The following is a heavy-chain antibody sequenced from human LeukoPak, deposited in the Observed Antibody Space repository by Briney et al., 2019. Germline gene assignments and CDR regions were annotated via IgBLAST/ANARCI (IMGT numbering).Heavy chain of an antibody. D-gene: IGHD6-13*01. CDR2: ISGSGGST. J-gene: IGHJ4*02. CDR3: AKDQTRIAAAGTSGY. V-gene: IGHV3-23*01. Sequence: HSGGSLRLSCAASGFTFSSYAMSWVRQAPGKGLEWVSAISGSGGSTYYADSVKGRFTISRDNSKNTLYLQMNSLRAEDTAVYYCAKDQTRIAAAGTSGYWGQGTLVTVSS. CDR1: GFTFSSYA.